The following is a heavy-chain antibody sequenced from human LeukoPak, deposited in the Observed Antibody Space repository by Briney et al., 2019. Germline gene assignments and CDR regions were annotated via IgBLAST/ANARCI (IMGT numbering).Heavy chain of an antibody. V-gene: IGHV4-59*08. CDR3: ARHRVLYSSPAPFDP. Sequence: SETLSLTCTVSGGSINSYYWSWIRQPPGKGLEWIGYIYYIGSTNYNPSLKSRVTISVDTSKNQSSLKLSSVTAADTAVYYCARHRVLYSSPAPFDPWGQGTLVTVSS. D-gene: IGHD6-13*01. CDR2: IYYIGST. CDR1: GGSINSYY. J-gene: IGHJ5*02.